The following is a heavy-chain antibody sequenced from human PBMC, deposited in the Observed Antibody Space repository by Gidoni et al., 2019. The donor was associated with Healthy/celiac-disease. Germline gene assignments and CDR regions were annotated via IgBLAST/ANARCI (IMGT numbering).Heavy chain of an antibody. CDR3: ARGVSYDYVWGSYRYAADY. CDR1: GFTFSSYG. D-gene: IGHD3-16*02. J-gene: IGHJ4*02. Sequence: QVQLVESGGGVVQPGRSLRLSCAASGFTFSSYGMHWVRQAPGKGLECVAVIWYDGSNKYYADSVKGRFTISRDNSKNTLYLQMNSLRAEDTAVYYCARGVSYDYVWGSYRYAADYWGQGTLVTVSS. V-gene: IGHV3-33*01. CDR2: IWYDGSNK.